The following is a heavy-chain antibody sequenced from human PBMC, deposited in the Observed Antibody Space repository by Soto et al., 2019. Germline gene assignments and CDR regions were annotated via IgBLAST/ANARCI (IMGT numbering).Heavy chain of an antibody. CDR1: GFTFSSYA. J-gene: IGHJ4*02. V-gene: IGHV3-30-3*01. CDR2: VSNDGRNK. D-gene: IGHD2-8*01. CDR3: ARGQHGLDH. Sequence: QVQLLESGGGVVQPGRSLRLSCAVSGFTFSSYAMHWVRQPPGKGLEWVAVVSNDGRNKFYADSVRGRFTISRDNSKNTLYLEMDSLRVEDTAVFHCARGQHGLDHWGQGRLVLVSP.